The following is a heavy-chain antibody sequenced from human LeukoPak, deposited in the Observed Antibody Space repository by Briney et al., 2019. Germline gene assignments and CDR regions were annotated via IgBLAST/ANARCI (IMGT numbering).Heavy chain of an antibody. J-gene: IGHJ6*02. CDR2: ISSSSSYI. D-gene: IGHD6-13*01. CDR3: ARETGIVAPPGAYGMDV. V-gene: IGHV3-21*01. CDR1: GFTFSSYS. Sequence: GGSLRLSCAASGFTFSSYSMNWVREAPGKGREWVSSISSSSSYIYYADSVKGGFTISRDNAKNSLYVQMNSLRAEDTAVYYCARETGIVAPPGAYGMDVWGQGTTVTVSS.